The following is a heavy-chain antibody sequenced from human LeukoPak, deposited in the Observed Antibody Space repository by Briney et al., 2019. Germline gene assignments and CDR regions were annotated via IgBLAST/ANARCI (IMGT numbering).Heavy chain of an antibody. V-gene: IGHV3-74*01. J-gene: IGHJ3*02. CDR3: ARRSVLGAFDI. D-gene: IGHD2-8*01. CDR2: INSDGSST. Sequence: GGSLRLSCAASGFTFSSYAMSWVRQAPGKGLVWVSRINSDGSSTSYADSVKGRFTISRDNAKNTLYVQMNSLRAEDTAVYYCARRSVLGAFDIWGQGTMVTVSS. CDR1: GFTFSSYA.